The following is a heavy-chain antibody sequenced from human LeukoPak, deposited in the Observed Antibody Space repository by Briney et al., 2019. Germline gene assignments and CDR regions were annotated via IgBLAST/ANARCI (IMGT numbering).Heavy chain of an antibody. D-gene: IGHD2-15*01. CDR2: IIPIFGTA. CDR3: ARDRYCSGGSCYYYMDV. CDR1: GYTFTGYY. Sequence: SVKVSCKASGYTFTGYYMHWVRQAPGQGLEWMGGIIPIFGTANYAQKFQGRVTITTDESTSTAYMELSSLRSEDTAVYYCARDRYCSGGSCYYYMDVWGKGTTVTVSS. V-gene: IGHV1-69*05. J-gene: IGHJ6*03.